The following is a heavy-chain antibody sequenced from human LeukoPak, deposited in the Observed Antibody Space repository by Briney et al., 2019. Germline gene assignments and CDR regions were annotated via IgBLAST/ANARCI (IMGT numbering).Heavy chain of an antibody. J-gene: IGHJ5*02. CDR3: ARLWSAAGTYSHNWFDP. CDR2: IYYSGST. Sequence: SETLSLTCTVSGGSISSSSYYWGWIRQPPGKGLEWIGSIYYSGSTYYNPSLKSRVTISVDTSKNQFPLKLSSVTAADTAVYYGARLWSAAGTYSHNWFDPWGQGTLVTVSS. D-gene: IGHD6-13*01. V-gene: IGHV4-39*01. CDR1: GGSISSSSYY.